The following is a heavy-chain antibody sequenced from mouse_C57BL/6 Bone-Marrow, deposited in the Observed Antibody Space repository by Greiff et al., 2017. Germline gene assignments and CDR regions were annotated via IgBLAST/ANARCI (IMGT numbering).Heavy chain of an antibody. D-gene: IGHD2-5*01. Sequence: VQLQQPGAELVKPGASVKMSCKASGYTFTSYWITWVKQRPGQGLEWIGDIYPGSGSTNYNEKFKSKATLTVDTSSSTAYMQLSSLTSEDSPVYYCARPYYSNYWYFDVWGTGTTVTVSS. J-gene: IGHJ1*03. V-gene: IGHV1-55*01. CDR3: ARPYYSNYWYFDV. CDR1: GYTFTSYW. CDR2: IYPGSGST.